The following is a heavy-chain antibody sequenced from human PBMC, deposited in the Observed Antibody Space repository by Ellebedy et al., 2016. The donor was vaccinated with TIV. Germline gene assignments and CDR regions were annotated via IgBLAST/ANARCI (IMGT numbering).Heavy chain of an antibody. J-gene: IGHJ4*02. Sequence: PGGSLRLSCAASGFTLNNYDMNWARQASGKGLEWIAYISTNGAIIAYADSVKGRFTISRDNAKNSLYLQMNSLRDEDTAVYHCVRRAVDFWGPGTLVTVSS. CDR2: ISTNGAII. CDR1: GFTLNNYD. V-gene: IGHV3-48*02. CDR3: VRRAVDF.